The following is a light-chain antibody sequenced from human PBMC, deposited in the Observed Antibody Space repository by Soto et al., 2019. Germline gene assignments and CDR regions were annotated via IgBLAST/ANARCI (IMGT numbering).Light chain of an antibody. CDR2: DVT. J-gene: IGLJ1*01. CDR3: SSYTTSSTLV. V-gene: IGLV2-14*01. Sequence: QSVLTQPASVSGSPGQSITISCTGTSSVVGGYDYVSWYLQHPGKAPKLMIYDVTNRPSGVSNRFSGSKSGNTASLTISGLQAEDEAEYYCSSYTTSSTLVFGTGTKVTVL. CDR1: SSVVGGYDY.